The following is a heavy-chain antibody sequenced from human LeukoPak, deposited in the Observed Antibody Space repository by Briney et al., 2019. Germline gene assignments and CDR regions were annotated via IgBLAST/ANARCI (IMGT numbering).Heavy chain of an antibody. D-gene: IGHD3-10*01. CDR2: IYYSGST. V-gene: IGHV4-59*01. Sequence: NPSETLSLTRTVSGGSISSYYWSWIRQPPGKGLEWIGYIYYSGSTNYNPSLKSRVTISLDTSKNQFSLKLSSVTAADTAVYYCASTTMVRGVKPYYFDYWGQGTLVTVSS. CDR1: GGSISSYY. CDR3: ASTTMVRGVKPYYFDY. J-gene: IGHJ4*02.